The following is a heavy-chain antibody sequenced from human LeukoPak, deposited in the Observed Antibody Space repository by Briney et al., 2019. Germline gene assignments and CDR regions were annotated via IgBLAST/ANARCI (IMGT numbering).Heavy chain of an antibody. Sequence: GGSLRLSCAASGFTFTSYAMSWVRQAPGKGLEWVSTISGSGDSTFYPDSVKGRFTISSDKSRNTLYLQMNSLRAEDTAVYYCAKDRNTGATPFDYWGQGTLVAVSS. V-gene: IGHV3-23*01. CDR2: ISGSGDST. J-gene: IGHJ4*02. CDR3: AKDRNTGATPFDY. D-gene: IGHD1-26*01. CDR1: GFTFTSYA.